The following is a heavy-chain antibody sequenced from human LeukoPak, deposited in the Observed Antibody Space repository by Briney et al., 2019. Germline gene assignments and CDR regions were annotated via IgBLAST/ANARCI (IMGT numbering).Heavy chain of an antibody. Sequence: SETLSLTCTVSGDSISSRTSDFWGWIRQSPGKGLEWIAEISYIGTTFYNPSLKSRVTMSVDTSKNHFSLRLTSVTAADTAVYYCARDPRNYYGSGSSHFDYWGQGTLVTVSS. CDR3: ARDPRNYYGSGSSHFDY. J-gene: IGHJ4*02. CDR2: ISYIGTT. V-gene: IGHV4-39*07. D-gene: IGHD3-10*01. CDR1: GDSISSRTSDF.